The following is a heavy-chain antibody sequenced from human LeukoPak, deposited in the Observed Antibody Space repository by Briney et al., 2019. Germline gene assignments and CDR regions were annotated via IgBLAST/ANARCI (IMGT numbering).Heavy chain of an antibody. CDR2: INSDGSST. J-gene: IGHJ4*02. D-gene: IGHD1-1*01. Sequence: GGSLRLSCAASGFTFSSYAMHWVRQAPGKGLEWVSRINSDGSSTSYADSVKGRFTISRDNAKNTLYLQMNSLRAEDTAVYYCARNWNDDYWGQGTLVTVSS. CDR1: GFTFSSYA. V-gene: IGHV3-74*01. CDR3: ARNWNDDY.